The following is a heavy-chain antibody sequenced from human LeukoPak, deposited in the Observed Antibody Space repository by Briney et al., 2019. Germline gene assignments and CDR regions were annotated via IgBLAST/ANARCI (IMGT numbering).Heavy chain of an antibody. CDR1: GGSISSGSYY. D-gene: IGHD1-7*01. CDR2: IYYSGST. CDR3: ARVGITGTTPDY. J-gene: IGHJ4*02. V-gene: IGHV4-61*10. Sequence: SETLSLTCTVSGGSISSGSYYWSWIRQPAGKGLEWIGYIYYSGSTNYNPSLKSRVTISVDTSKNQFSLKLTSVTAADTAVYYCARVGITGTTPDYWGQRTLVTVSS.